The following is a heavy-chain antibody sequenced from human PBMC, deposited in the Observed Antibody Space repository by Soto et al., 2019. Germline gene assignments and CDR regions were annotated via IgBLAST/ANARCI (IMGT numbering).Heavy chain of an antibody. D-gene: IGHD2-15*01. V-gene: IGHV4-59*01. J-gene: IGHJ5*02. CDR3: ASGGRGCSGGNCRPNWFDP. CDR1: GGSISSYY. CDR2: IYYSGST. Sequence: PSETLSLTCTVSGGSISSYYWTWIQQPPGKGLEWIGDIYYSGSTNYNPSLKSRVTISVDTSKKQFSLKLSSVTAADTAMYYCASGGRGCSGGNCRPNWFDPWGQGTLVTVSS.